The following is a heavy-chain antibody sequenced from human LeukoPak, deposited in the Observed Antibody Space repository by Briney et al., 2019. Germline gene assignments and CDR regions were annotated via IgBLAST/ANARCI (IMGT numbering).Heavy chain of an antibody. Sequence: ASVKVSCKASGFTFTSYYMHWVRQAPGQGLEWMGMLNPSDGSTTYAQRFQDRVTMTRDTSTSTVYMELINLRSEDTAIYYCARAFWGLHNSIWYEAHPSDFWGQGTLVTVSS. CDR2: LNPSDGST. CDR3: ARAFWGLHNSIWYEAHPSDF. V-gene: IGHV1-46*01. J-gene: IGHJ4*02. CDR1: GFTFTSYY. D-gene: IGHD6-13*01.